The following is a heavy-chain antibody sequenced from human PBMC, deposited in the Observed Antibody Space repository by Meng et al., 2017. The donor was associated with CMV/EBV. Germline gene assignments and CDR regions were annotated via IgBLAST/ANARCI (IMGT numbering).Heavy chain of an antibody. Sequence: GSFSGYYWSWIRRPPGKGLEWIGEINHSGSTNYNPSLKSRVTISVDTSKNQFSLKLSSVTAADTAVYYCARGRYCSSTSCPRGYFDLWGRGTLVTVSS. CDR3: ARGRYCSSTSCPRGYFDL. CDR2: INHSGST. J-gene: IGHJ2*01. V-gene: IGHV4-34*01. CDR1: GSFSGYY. D-gene: IGHD2-2*01.